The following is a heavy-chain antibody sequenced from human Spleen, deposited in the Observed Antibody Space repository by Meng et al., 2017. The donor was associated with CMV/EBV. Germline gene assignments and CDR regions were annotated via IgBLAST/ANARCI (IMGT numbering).Heavy chain of an antibody. J-gene: IGHJ6*02. V-gene: IGHV6-1*01. CDR1: GDSVSSNSAS. CDR3: TRDLDSSILRSGHPYGMDV. CDR2: TFYRSKWYN. D-gene: IGHD6-19*01. Sequence: SQTLSLTCAISGDSVSSNSASWNWIRQSPSRGLEWLGRTFYRSKWYNDYALSVKSRLTINPDTSKNQFSLQLSSVTAEDTAVYYCTRDLDSSILRSGHPYGMDVWGQGTTVTVSS.